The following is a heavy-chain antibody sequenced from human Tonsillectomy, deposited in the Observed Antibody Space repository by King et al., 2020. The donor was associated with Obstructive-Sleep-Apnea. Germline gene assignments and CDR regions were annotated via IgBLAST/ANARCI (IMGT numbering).Heavy chain of an antibody. CDR1: GGTFSSYG. D-gene: IGHD2-2*01. Sequence: VQLVESGAEVKKPGSSVKVSCKASGGTFSSYGITWVRQAPGQGPEWRGGIIPILGIANHAQNFQGRVTITADKSTTTAYMELSSLRSEDTAVYYCARDLYSSSWDYYGMDVWGQGTTVTVSS. CDR3: ARDLYSSSWDYYGMDV. V-gene: IGHV1-69*09. J-gene: IGHJ6*02. CDR2: IIPILGIA.